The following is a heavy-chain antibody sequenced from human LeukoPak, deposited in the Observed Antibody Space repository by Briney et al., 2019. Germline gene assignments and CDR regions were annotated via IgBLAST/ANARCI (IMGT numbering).Heavy chain of an antibody. J-gene: IGHJ4*02. Sequence: SETLSLTCTVSGGSISSYYWSWIRQPPGKGLEWIGYIYYSGSTNYNPSLKSRVTISVDTSKNQFSLKLSSVTAADAAVHYCASSNWNYPTYWGQGTLVTVSS. D-gene: IGHD1-7*01. CDR3: ASSNWNYPTY. CDR2: IYYSGST. V-gene: IGHV4-59*01. CDR1: GGSISSYY.